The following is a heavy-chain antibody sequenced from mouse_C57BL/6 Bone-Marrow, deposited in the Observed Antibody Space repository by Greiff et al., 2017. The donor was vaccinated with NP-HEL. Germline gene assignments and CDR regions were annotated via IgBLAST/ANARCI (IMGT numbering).Heavy chain of an antibody. J-gene: IGHJ2*01. CDR2: IYPGGGYT. D-gene: IGHD1-1*01. Sequence: VQGVESGAELVRPGTSVKMSCKASGYTFTNYWIGWAKQRPGHGLEWIGDIYPGGGYTNYNEKFKGKATLTADKSSSTAYMQFSSLTSEDSAIYYCARSRGTTVVANYFDYWGQGTTLTVSS. V-gene: IGHV1-63*01. CDR1: GYTFTNYW. CDR3: ARSRGTTVVANYFDY.